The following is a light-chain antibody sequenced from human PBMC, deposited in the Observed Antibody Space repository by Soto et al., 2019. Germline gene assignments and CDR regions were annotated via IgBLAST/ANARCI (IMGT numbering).Light chain of an antibody. V-gene: IGKV3-20*01. Sequence: EIVLTQSPGTLSLSSGERATLSCRANQSVDDDFLAWYQRRPGQAPRLLIYGASTRASGIPRRFSGGGSGTDFTLTISRLEPEDFAVYYCQQYGGSPLTFGQGTRLEIK. CDR3: QQYGGSPLT. J-gene: IGKJ5*01. CDR2: GAS. CDR1: QSVDDDF.